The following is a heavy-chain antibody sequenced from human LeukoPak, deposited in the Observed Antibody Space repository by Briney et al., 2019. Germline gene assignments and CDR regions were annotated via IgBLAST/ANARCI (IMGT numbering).Heavy chain of an antibody. J-gene: IGHJ4*02. CDR3: ASFNPRADY. CDR1: GYTFTGYY. D-gene: IGHD1-14*01. CDR2: LNPDSGDT. Sequence: GASVNVSCKASGYTFTGYYMHWVRQAPGQGLEWMGSLNPDSGDTNYAQKFQGRVTMTRDTSISTAYMELLTLTSDDTAVYFCASFNPRADYWGQGTLVTVSS. V-gene: IGHV1-2*02.